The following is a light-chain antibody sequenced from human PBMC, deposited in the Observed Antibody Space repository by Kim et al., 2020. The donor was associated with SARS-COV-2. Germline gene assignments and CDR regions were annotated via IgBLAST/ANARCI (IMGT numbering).Light chain of an antibody. CDR3: LQFNFYWT. CDR1: QSINNW. CDR2: DAS. J-gene: IGKJ1*01. Sequence: DIEMTQSPSTLSASVGDRVTITCRASQSINNWLAWYQQKPGKAPKLLIYDASTLENGVPSRFSGSGSGTEFTLTISSLQPDDFATYYCLQFNFYWTFGQGTKVDIK. V-gene: IGKV1-5*01.